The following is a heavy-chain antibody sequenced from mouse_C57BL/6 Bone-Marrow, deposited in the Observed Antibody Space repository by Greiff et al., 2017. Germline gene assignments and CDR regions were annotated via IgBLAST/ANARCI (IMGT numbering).Heavy chain of an antibody. J-gene: IGHJ4*01. CDR1: GYTFTSYW. CDR2: INPSSGYT. Sequence: VQLQQSGAGLAQPGASVKLSCKASGYTFTSYWMHWVNQGPGKGLEWIGYINPSSGYTKYNQKFKDKATLTADKSSSTAYMQRSSLTDEDSAVYYCARGGDYDAMDYWGQGTSVTVSS. V-gene: IGHV1-7*01. CDR3: ARGGDYDAMDY.